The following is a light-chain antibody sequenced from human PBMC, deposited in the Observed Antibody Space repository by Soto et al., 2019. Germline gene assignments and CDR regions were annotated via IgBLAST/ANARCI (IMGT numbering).Light chain of an antibody. V-gene: IGKV1-27*01. J-gene: IGKJ5*01. CDR3: QKFNTAPLT. Sequence: DIQMTQSPSSLSASVGDRVTITCRASQDISVYLAWYQQKPGKVPKLLIYSASTLQSGAPSRFSGSGSGTDFTLTISRLQPEDVANYYGQKFNTAPLTFGQGTRLEIK. CDR1: QDISVY. CDR2: SAS.